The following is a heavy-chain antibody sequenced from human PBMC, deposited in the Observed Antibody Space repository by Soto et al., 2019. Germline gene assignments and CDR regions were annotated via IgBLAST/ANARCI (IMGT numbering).Heavy chain of an antibody. J-gene: IGHJ4*02. V-gene: IGHV3-30*18. CDR1: GFTFSSYG. CDR3: AKDVRYSNLAADY. CDR2: ISYDGSNK. Sequence: QVQLVESGGGVVQPGRSLRLSCAASGFTFSSYGMHWVRQAPGKGLEWVAVISYDGSNKYYADSVKGRFTISRDNSKNTLYLQMNSLRAEDTAVYYCAKDVRYSNLAADYWGQGTLVTVSS. D-gene: IGHD2-21*01.